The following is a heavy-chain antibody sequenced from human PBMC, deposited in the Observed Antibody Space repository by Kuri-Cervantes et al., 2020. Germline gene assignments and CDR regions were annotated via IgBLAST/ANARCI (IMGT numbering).Heavy chain of an antibody. Sequence: GESLKISCAASGFIFSNSAMSWFRQGPGKGLAWVSGTTGSGANTYYADSVAGRFTISRDNSKSTLYLQMNSLRAEDTAVYYCAKDESIAVADDAFDIWGQGTMVTVSS. V-gene: IGHV3-23*01. J-gene: IGHJ3*02. CDR3: AKDESIAVADDAFDI. CDR2: TTGSGANT. CDR1: GFIFSNSA. D-gene: IGHD6-19*01.